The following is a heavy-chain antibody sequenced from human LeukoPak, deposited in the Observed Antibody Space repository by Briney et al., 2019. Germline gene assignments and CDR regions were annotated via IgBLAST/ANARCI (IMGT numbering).Heavy chain of an antibody. CDR3: ARALGYCSSTSYPYGMDV. J-gene: IGHJ6*02. Sequence: GGSLRLSCAASGFTFSSYGMHWVRQAPGKGLEWVAVIWYDGSNKYYADSVKGRFTISRDKSKNTLYLQMNSLRAEDTAVYYCARALGYCSSTSYPYGMDVWGQGTTVTVSS. V-gene: IGHV3-33*01. CDR1: GFTFSSYG. D-gene: IGHD2-2*01. CDR2: IWYDGSNK.